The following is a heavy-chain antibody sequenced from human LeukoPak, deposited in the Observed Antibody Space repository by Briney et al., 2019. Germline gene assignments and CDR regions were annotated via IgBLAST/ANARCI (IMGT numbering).Heavy chain of an antibody. Sequence: GGSLRLSCAVSGLTFSRYAINWVRQPPGKGLEWVSIISNSGGISVYADSVKGRFTISRDNSKNTLYPQMNSLRAEDTAVYYCATRIATLLRDYWGQGILVTVSS. CDR3: ATRIATLLRDY. V-gene: IGHV3-23*01. J-gene: IGHJ4*02. D-gene: IGHD6-13*01. CDR1: GLTFSRYA. CDR2: ISNSGGIS.